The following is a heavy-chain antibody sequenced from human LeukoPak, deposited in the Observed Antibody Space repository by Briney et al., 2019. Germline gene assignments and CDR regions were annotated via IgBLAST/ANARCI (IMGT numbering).Heavy chain of an antibody. J-gene: IGHJ4*02. CDR3: ARDTSWAAAGTGVDY. CDR2: ISAYNGKT. CDR1: GYTFTSYG. V-gene: IGHV1-18*01. Sequence: ASVKVSCKASGYTFTSYGISWVRQAPGQGLERMGWISAYNGKTNYAQKLQGRVTITTDTSTSTAYMELRSLRSDDPAVYYCARDTSWAAAGTGVDYWGQGTLVTVSS. D-gene: IGHD6-13*01.